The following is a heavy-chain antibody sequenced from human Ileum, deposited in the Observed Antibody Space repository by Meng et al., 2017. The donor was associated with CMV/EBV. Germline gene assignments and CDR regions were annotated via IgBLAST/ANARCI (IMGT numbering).Heavy chain of an antibody. J-gene: IGHJ4*02. D-gene: IGHD6-13*01. V-gene: IGHV3-23*01. CDR3: AKDGPAAGTFSSREWY. Sequence: SGFTFSSYAMSWVRQATGKGLEWVSTISDNGGSTYYADSVKGRFTISRDNSKNTLYLQMDSLRAEDTAVYYCAKDGPAAGTFSSREWYWGQGTLVTVSS. CDR2: ISDNGGST. CDR1: GFTFSSYA.